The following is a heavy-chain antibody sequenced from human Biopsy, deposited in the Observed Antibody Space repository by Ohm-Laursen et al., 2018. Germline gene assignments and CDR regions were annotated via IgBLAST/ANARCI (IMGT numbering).Heavy chain of an antibody. Sequence: SLRLSCAASGFTFSDYALHWVRQAPGKGPGWVSFITNTGRTVYADSVKGRFTISRDNADNSLHLQMKSLRAEDTAVYYCARELGNGMDVWGQGTPVTVSS. J-gene: IGHJ6*02. CDR1: GFTFSDYA. V-gene: IGHV3-11*01. CDR2: ITNTGRTV. CDR3: ARELGNGMDV.